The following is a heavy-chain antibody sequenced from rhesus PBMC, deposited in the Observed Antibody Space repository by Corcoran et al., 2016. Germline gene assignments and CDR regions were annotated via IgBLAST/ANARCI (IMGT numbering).Heavy chain of an antibody. CDR3: ARDGSMNTVTTPYDY. CDR1: GGSISDDYY. Sequence: QVQLQESGTGLVKPSETLSLTCAVSGGSISDDYYWSWIRQPPGKGLEWIGYIYGSGGGTNYNPSLKNRVTSSTYTSKNQFSLKLSSVTAADAAVYYCARDGSMNTVTTPYDYWGQGVLVTVSS. D-gene: IGHD4-23*01. J-gene: IGHJ4*01. CDR2: IYGSGGGT. V-gene: IGHV4-106*01.